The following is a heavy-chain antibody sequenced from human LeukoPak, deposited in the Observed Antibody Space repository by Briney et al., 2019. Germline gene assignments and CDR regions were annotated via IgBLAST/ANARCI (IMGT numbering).Heavy chain of an antibody. CDR2: ISAYNGNT. V-gene: IGHV1-18*01. CDR1: GYTFTSYD. Sequence: ASVKVSCKASGYTFTSYDINWMRQAPGQGLEWMGWISAYNGNTNYAQKLQGRVTMTTDTSTSTAYMELRSLRSDDTAVYYYARGRADTAMVYYYYYMDVWGKGTTVTVSS. J-gene: IGHJ6*03. CDR3: ARGRADTAMVYYYYYMDV. D-gene: IGHD5-18*01.